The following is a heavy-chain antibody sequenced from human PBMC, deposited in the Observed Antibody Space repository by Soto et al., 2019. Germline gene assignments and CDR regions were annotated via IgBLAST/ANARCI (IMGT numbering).Heavy chain of an antibody. J-gene: IGHJ5*02. CDR3: AKLPLLRVVDNWFAP. V-gene: IGHV3-48*02. D-gene: IGHD2-21*01. CDR1: GFTFSTYS. Sequence: GGSLRLSCVGSGFTFSTYSMNWVRQAPGKGLEWIAFISSSGSTITYADSAKGRFTISRENAKNSVYLQMNSPRDEDTALYYCAKLPLLRVVDNWFAPWGQGTQVTVSS. CDR2: ISSSGSTI.